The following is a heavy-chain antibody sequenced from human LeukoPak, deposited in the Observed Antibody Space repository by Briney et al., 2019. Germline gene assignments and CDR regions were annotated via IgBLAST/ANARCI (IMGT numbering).Heavy chain of an antibody. CDR3: ARRRDYYDSSGYCHDAFDI. CDR2: IYYSGST. J-gene: IGHJ3*02. V-gene: IGHV4-39*01. CDR1: GGSISSSSYY. Sequence: SETLSLTCTVSGGSISSSSYYWGWIRQPPGKGLEWIGSIYYSGSTYYNPSLKSRVTISVDTSKNQFSLKLSSVTAADTAVYYCARRRDYYDSSGYCHDAFDIWGQGTMVTVSS. D-gene: IGHD3-22*01.